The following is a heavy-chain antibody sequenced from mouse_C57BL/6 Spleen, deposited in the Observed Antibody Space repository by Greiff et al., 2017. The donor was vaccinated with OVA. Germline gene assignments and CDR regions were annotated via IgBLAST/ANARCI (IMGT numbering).Heavy chain of an antibody. CDR2: ILPGSGST. D-gene: IGHD3-2*02. J-gene: IGHJ4*01. CDR1: GYTFTGYW. CDR3: ERYMETAQATSYAMDY. Sequence: QVQLQQSGAELMKPGASVKLSCKATGYTFTGYWIEWVKQRPGHGLEWIGEILPGSGSTNYNEKFKGKATFTADTSSNTAYMQLSSLTTEDSAIYYCERYMETAQATSYAMDYWGQGTSVTVSS. V-gene: IGHV1-9*01.